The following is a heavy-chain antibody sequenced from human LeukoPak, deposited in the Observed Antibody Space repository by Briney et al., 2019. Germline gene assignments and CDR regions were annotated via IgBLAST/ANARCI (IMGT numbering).Heavy chain of an antibody. CDR1: GYTFGGYF. CDR3: ARDLSSTPNWELDY. J-gene: IGHJ4*02. V-gene: IGHV1-2*06. Sequence: EASVKVSCKASGYTFGGYFVHWVRQAPGQGLEWMGRINAGSGDTEFAQKFQGRVTMTRDTFVSTAYMEVSGLTSDDTAMYYCARDLSSTPNWELDYWGQGTLVTVSS. CDR2: INAGSGDT. D-gene: IGHD1-1*01.